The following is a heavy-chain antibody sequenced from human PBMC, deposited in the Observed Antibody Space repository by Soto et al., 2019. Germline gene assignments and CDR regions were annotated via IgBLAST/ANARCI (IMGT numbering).Heavy chain of an antibody. CDR2: INPSGGST. CDR3: ATPARRPDYYYYGMDV. V-gene: IGHV1-46*01. J-gene: IGHJ6*02. CDR1: GYTFTSYY. D-gene: IGHD6-6*01. Sequence: GASVKVSCKASGYTFTSYYMHWVRQAPGQGLEWMGIINPSGGSTSYAQKFQGRVTMTRDTSTSTVYMELSSLRSENTAVYYCATPARRPDYYYYGMDVWGQGTTVTVSS.